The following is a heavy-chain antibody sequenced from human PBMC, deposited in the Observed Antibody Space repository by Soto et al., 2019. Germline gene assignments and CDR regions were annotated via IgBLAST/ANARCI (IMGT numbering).Heavy chain of an antibody. V-gene: IGHV3-64D*08. CDR3: AKDRWVEY. Sequence: GGSLRLSCSASGFIFSPYAMHWVRQAPGKGLEYISSISSNGGSTYYADSVKGRFTISRDNSKNTLYLQMNSLRVEDTADYYCAKDRWVEYLCQGTLVTVSS. D-gene: IGHD1-26*01. CDR2: ISSNGGST. J-gene: IGHJ4*02. CDR1: GFIFSPYA.